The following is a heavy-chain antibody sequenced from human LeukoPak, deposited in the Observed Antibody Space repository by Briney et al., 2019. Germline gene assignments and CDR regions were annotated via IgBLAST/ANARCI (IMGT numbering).Heavy chain of an antibody. Sequence: GASVKDSCKASGFTFTHYGFAWVRQAPGQGLEWMGWISAYNGDKKYTQNFQGRLSMTTDSSMSTAYMELRNLRSDDTAVYYCTRDFSNTSGFKVVVDFWGQGTLVTVSS. J-gene: IGHJ4*02. CDR2: ISAYNGDK. D-gene: IGHD6-19*01. V-gene: IGHV1-18*04. CDR1: GFTFTHYG. CDR3: TRDFSNTSGFKVVVDF.